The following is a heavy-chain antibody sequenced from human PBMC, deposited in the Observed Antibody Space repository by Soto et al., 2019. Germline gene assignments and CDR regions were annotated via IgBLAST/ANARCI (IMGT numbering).Heavy chain of an antibody. CDR1: GFTFSSYG. CDR3: AREAVSGNYSKSPRWFDP. J-gene: IGHJ5*02. CDR2: IWYDGSNK. V-gene: IGHV3-33*01. Sequence: PGGSLRLSCAASGFTFSSYGMHWVRQAPGKGLEWVAVIWYDGSNKYYTDSVKGRFTISRGNSKNTLYLQMNSLRAEDTAVYYCAREAVSGNYSKSPRWFDPWGQGTLVTVSS. D-gene: IGHD4-4*01.